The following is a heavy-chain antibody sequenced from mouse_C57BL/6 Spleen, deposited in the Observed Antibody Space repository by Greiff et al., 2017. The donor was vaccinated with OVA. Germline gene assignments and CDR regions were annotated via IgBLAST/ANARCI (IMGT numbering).Heavy chain of an antibody. CDR1: GFTFSSYA. V-gene: IGHV5-9-1*02. CDR2: ISSGGDYI. Sequence: EVMLVEPGAGLVKPGGSLKLSCAASGFTFSSYAMSWVRQTPEKRLEWVAYISSGGDYIYYADTVKGRFTISRDNARNTLYLQMSSLKSEDTAMYYCTREVPLAFDVWGTGTTVTVSS. J-gene: IGHJ1*03. CDR3: TREVPLAFDV. D-gene: IGHD2-14*01.